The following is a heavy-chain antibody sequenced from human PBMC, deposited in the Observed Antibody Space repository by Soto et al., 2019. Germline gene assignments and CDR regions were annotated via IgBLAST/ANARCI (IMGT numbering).Heavy chain of an antibody. CDR1: RGSISSGDYY. Sequence: SETLSLTCTVSRGSISSGDYYWSWIRQPPGKGLEWIGYIYYSGSTYYNPSLKSRVTISVDTSKQQFSLKPSSVTAADTAVYYCARVPFYAPSGTYYIDYWGQGTLVTVSS. CDR3: ARVPFYAPSGTYYIDY. D-gene: IGHD1-26*01. J-gene: IGHJ4*02. CDR2: IYYSGST. V-gene: IGHV4-30-4*01.